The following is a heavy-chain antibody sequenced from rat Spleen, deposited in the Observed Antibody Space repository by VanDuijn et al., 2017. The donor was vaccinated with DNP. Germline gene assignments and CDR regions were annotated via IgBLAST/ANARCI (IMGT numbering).Heavy chain of an antibody. D-gene: IGHD1-9*01. V-gene: IGHV3-1*01. CDR3: ARGVSSYYGYNSYWYFDF. Sequence: EMHLQESGPGLVEPSQSLSLTCSVTGYSITSNYWAWIRKFPGNKMEWIGYINYSGSTGYNPSLKSRISITRDTSKNQFFLQLNSVTTEDTATYYCARGVSSYYGYNSYWYFDFWGPGTMVTVSS. CDR1: GYSITSNY. J-gene: IGHJ1*01. CDR2: INYSGST.